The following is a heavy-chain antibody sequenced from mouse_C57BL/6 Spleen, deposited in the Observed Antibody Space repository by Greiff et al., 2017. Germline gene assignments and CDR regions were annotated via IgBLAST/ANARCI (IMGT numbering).Heavy chain of an antibody. Sequence: VQLQQPGAELVRPGTSVKLSCKASGYTFTSYWMHWVKQRPGQGLEWIGVIDPSDSYTNYNQKFKGKATLTVDTSSSTAYMQLSSLTSEDSAVYYCARKGSNSLDYWGQGTTLTVSS. CDR1: GYTFTSYW. J-gene: IGHJ2*01. CDR3: ARKGSNSLDY. V-gene: IGHV1-59*01. CDR2: IDPSDSYT. D-gene: IGHD2-5*01.